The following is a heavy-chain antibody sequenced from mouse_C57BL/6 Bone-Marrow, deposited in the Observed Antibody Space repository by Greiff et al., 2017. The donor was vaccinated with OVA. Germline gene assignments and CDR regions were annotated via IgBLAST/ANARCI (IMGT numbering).Heavy chain of an antibody. Sequence: EVQLVESGGDLVKPGGSLKLSCAASGFTFSSYGMSWVRQTPDKRLEWVATISSGGSYTYYPDSVKGRFTISRDNAKNTLYLQMSSLKSEDTAMYYCARRYYYGSSGFAYWGQGTLVTVSA. CDR2: ISSGGSYT. D-gene: IGHD1-1*01. CDR1: GFTFSSYG. V-gene: IGHV5-6*01. CDR3: ARRYYYGSSGFAY. J-gene: IGHJ3*01.